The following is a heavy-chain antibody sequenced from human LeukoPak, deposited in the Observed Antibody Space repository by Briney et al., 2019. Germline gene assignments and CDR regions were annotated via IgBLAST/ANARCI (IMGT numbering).Heavy chain of an antibody. Sequence: GASVKVSCKTSGYIXISYGISWVRQAPGQGLEWMGWISGYSGNTNYAQKLQGRVTMTTDTSTSTVYMELRSLRSDDTAVYYCARRQVYSSSYQIDYWGQGTLVTVSS. CDR3: ARRQVYSSSYQIDY. CDR2: ISGYSGNT. CDR1: GYIXISYG. D-gene: IGHD6-13*01. V-gene: IGHV1-18*01. J-gene: IGHJ4*02.